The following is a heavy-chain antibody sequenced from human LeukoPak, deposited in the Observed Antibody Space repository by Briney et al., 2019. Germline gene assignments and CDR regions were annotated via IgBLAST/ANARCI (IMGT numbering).Heavy chain of an antibody. Sequence: GGSLRLSCAASGFTFSSYWMSWVRQAPGKGLEWVANIKQDGSEKYNVDSVKGRFTISRDNAKNSLYMQMNSLRGEDTSVYYCARAAPTIFGVVIIGGFFDYSGQGTLVTVSS. V-gene: IGHV3-7*01. CDR2: IKQDGSEK. CDR1: GFTFSSYW. J-gene: IGHJ4*02. CDR3: ARAAPTIFGVVIIGGFFDY. D-gene: IGHD3-3*01.